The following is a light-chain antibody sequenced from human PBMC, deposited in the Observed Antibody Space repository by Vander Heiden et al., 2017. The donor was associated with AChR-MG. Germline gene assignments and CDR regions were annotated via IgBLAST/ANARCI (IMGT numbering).Light chain of an antibody. J-gene: IGKJ4*01. Sequence: DIQMTQSPSSLSASVGDRVTITCRASQSISSYLNWYQQKPGKAPKLLIYAASSLQSGVPSRFSGSGSGTDFTLTISRLQPEDFATYYFQQCYSTPTFGGGTKVEIK. CDR3: QQCYSTPT. V-gene: IGKV1-39*01. CDR1: QSISSY. CDR2: AAS.